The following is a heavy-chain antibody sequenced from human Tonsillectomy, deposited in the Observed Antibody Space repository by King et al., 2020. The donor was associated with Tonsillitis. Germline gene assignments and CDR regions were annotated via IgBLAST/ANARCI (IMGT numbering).Heavy chain of an antibody. CDR1: GFNYNTYG. V-gene: IGHV3-30*18. J-gene: IGHJ6*03. CDR3: AKDRGGIFGVAPYFHYYYMDV. Sequence: VQLVESGGGVVQPGRSLRLSCAASGFNYNTYGMHWVRQAPGKGLDWVAVISYDGRNKYYADSVKGRFTISRDNSKNTLYLQMNSLRAEDTAVYYCAKDRGGIFGVAPYFHYYYMDVWGKGTTVTVSS. D-gene: IGHD3-3*01. CDR2: ISYDGRNK.